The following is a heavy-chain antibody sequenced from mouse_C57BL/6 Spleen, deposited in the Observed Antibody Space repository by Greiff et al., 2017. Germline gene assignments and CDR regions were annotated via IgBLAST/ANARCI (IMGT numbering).Heavy chain of an antibody. CDR1: GFNIKDYY. V-gene: IGHV14-2*01. CDR2: IDPEDGET. Sequence: VQLQQSGAELVKPGASVKLSCTASGFNIKDYYMHWVKQRTEQGLEWIGRIDPEDGETKYAPKFPGKATITADTSSNTAYLQLSSLTSEDTAVYYCAPYGNYGYFDVWGTGTTVTVSS. J-gene: IGHJ1*03. D-gene: IGHD2-1*01. CDR3: APYGNYGYFDV.